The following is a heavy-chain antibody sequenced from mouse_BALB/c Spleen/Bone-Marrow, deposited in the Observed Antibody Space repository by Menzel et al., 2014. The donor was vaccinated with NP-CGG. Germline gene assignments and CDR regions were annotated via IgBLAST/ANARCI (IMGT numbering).Heavy chain of an antibody. CDR1: GKSFSGYY. J-gene: IGHJ4*01. CDR2: VIPNNGGT. CDR3: ARCGSCVGCTMDY. Sequence: EVKLMGSGPDLVKPGASGKISCKASGKSFSGYYMHWVKQSHGESLEWIGRVIPNNGGTSTNQKFKGKAILNVDKSSSTAYMEHRSLRSEDSAVYEGARCGSCVGCTMDYWGQGTSVTVSS. V-gene: IGHV1-43*01.